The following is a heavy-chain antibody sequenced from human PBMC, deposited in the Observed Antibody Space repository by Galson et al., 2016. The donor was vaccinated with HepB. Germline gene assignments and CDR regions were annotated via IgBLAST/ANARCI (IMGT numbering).Heavy chain of an antibody. V-gene: IGHV3-23*01. CDR1: GFSFSSYA. Sequence: SLRLSCAASGFSFSSYALHWVRQAPGKGLEWVSTISGRGDNIYYADSVKGRFTISRDNSKNTLFLQMNSLRAEDTAVYYCAKGRNYYDSSGYFADWGQGTLVTVSS. D-gene: IGHD3-22*01. J-gene: IGHJ4*02. CDR3: AKGRNYYDSSGYFAD. CDR2: ISGRGDNI.